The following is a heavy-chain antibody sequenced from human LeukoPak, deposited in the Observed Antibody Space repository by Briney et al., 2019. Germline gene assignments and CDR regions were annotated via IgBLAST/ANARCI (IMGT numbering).Heavy chain of an antibody. CDR1: GYTFTSYA. CDR3: ARGYGGSGGWFDP. D-gene: IGHD3-10*01. V-gene: IGHV1-3*01. Sequence: ASVKVSCKASGYTFTSYAMHWVRQAPGQRLEWMGWINAGNGNTEYSQKFQGRVTITRDTSASTAYMELSSLRSEDTAVYYCARGYGGSGGWFDPWGQGTLVTVSS. CDR2: INAGNGNT. J-gene: IGHJ5*02.